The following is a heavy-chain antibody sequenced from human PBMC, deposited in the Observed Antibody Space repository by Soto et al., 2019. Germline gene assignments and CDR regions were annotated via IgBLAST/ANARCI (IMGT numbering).Heavy chain of an antibody. CDR3: AREGGYGSYAFDI. V-gene: IGHV4-31*03. J-gene: IGHJ3*02. CDR1: GGSISSGGYY. Sequence: QVQLQESGPGLVKPSQTLSLTCTVSGGSISSGGYYWSWIRQHPGKVLEWIGYIYYSGSTYYNPSLESRPSISVDTSRTQFSLKLSSVTAADTAVYFCAREGGYGSYAFDIWGQGTMVTVS. CDR2: IYYSGST. D-gene: IGHD3-16*01.